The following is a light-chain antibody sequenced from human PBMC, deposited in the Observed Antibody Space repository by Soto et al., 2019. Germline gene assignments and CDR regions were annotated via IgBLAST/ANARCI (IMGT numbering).Light chain of an antibody. CDR3: QQSNSSPPT. V-gene: IGKV1-39*01. CDR2: AAS. CDR1: QSITNY. J-gene: IGKJ4*01. Sequence: DIQMTQSPSALSASVGDRVTITCRASQSITNYLNWYQHKPGQAPNLLIYAASNLQAGVPSRFRGSGSGTDFTLTISSLQPEDFATYFCQQSNSSPPTFGGGTKVEIK.